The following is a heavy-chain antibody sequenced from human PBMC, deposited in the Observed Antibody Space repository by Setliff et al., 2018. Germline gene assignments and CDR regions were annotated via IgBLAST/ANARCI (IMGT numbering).Heavy chain of an antibody. J-gene: IGHJ5*02. CDR2: IYPGDSIT. D-gene: IGHD3-10*01. V-gene: IGHV5-51*01. CDR3: ARHPYYYGSGTYLDNNNRLFDP. CDR1: GYSFSTCW. Sequence: GESLKLSCKGSGYSFSTCWIGWVRQMPGKGLEWMGIIYPGDSITRYSPSFQGQVTISVDKSINTAYLQWSSLRASDTAIYYCARHPYYYGSGTYLDNNNRLFDPWGQGTLVTVSS.